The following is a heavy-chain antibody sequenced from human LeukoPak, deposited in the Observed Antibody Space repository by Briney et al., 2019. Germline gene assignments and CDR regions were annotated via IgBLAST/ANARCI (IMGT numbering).Heavy chain of an antibody. CDR2: IYTGGSA. J-gene: IGHJ4*02. CDR3: ARGSSLRFDD. CDR1: GASINFYY. V-gene: IGHV4-4*07. Sequence: SETLSLTCAVSGASINFYYWSWIRQPAGKGLEWIGRIYTGGSANYSPSLKSRVTMSIDTSRNQFSLTLTSVTAADTAVYYCARGSSLRFDDWGQGTLVTVSS. D-gene: IGHD3-10*01.